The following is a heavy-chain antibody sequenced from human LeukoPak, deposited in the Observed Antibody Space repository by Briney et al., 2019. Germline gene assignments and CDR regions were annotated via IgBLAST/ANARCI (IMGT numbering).Heavy chain of an antibody. CDR1: GGTFSSYA. CDR2: IIPIFGTA. CDR3: ARARYDFWSGYFDY. V-gene: IGHV1-69*13. Sequence: ASVKVSCKASGGTFSSYAISWVRQAPGQGLEWMGGIIPIFGTANYAQKFQGRVTITADESTSTACMELSSLRSEDTAVYYCARARYDFWSGYFDYWGQGTLVTVSS. D-gene: IGHD3-3*01. J-gene: IGHJ4*02.